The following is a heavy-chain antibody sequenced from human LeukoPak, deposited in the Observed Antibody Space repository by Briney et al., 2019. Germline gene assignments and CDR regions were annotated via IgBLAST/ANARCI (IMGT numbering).Heavy chain of an antibody. CDR2: IYTSGST. D-gene: IGHD6-19*01. Sequence: PSETLSLTCTVSGGSISSYYWSWIRQPAGKGLEWIGRIYTSGSTNYNPSLKSRVTMSVDTSKNQFSLKRSSMTAADTAVYYCARDTRSYSGWYYFDYWGQGTLVTVSS. V-gene: IGHV4-4*07. J-gene: IGHJ4*02. CDR3: ARDTRSYSGWYYFDY. CDR1: GGSISSYY.